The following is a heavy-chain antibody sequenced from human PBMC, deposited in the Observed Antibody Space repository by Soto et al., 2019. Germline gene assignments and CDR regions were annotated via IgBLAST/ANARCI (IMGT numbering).Heavy chain of an antibody. CDR2: INPSGGST. V-gene: IGHV1-46*03. Sequence: ASVKVSCTASGYTFTSYYMHRVRQAPGQGLEWMGIINPSGGSTSYAQKFQGRVTMTRDTSTSTVYMELSSLRSEDTAVYYCARDRMTGDFWTEPYNWFDPWGQGTLVTVSS. D-gene: IGHD3-3*01. CDR1: GYTFTSYY. CDR3: ARDRMTGDFWTEPYNWFDP. J-gene: IGHJ5*02.